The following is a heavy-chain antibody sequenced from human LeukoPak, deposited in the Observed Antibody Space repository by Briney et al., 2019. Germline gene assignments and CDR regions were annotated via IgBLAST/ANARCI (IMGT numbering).Heavy chain of an antibody. CDR3: ATRNRNWDDDAFDI. V-gene: IGHV1-69*13. Sequence: ASVKVSCKASGGTFSSYAISWVRQAPGQGLEWMGGIIPIFGTANYAQKFQGRVTITADESTSTAYMELSSLRSEDTAVYYCATRNRNWDDDAFDIWGQGTMVTVSS. CDR2: IIPIFGTA. D-gene: IGHD7-27*01. J-gene: IGHJ3*02. CDR1: GGTFSSYA.